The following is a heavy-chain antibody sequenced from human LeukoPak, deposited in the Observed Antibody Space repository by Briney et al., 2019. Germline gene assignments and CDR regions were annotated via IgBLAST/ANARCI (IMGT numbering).Heavy chain of an antibody. D-gene: IGHD3-3*01. J-gene: IGHJ6*02. CDR3: ARDGVLRFLEWLSPPVDYYGMDV. CDR1: GYTFTGYY. Sequence: ASVKVSCKASGYTFTGYYMHWVRQAPGQGLEWMGRISPNSGGTNYAQKFQGRVTMTRDTSISTAYMELSRLRSDDTAVYYCARDGVLRFLEWLSPPVDYYGMDVWGQGTTVTVSS. V-gene: IGHV1-2*06. CDR2: ISPNSGGT.